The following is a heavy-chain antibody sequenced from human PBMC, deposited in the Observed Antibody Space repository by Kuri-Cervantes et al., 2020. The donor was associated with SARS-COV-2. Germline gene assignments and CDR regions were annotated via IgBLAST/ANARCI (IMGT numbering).Heavy chain of an antibody. Sequence: GGSLRLSCAASAFTFSSYAMHWVRQAPGKGLEWVAIISYDGSNKYYADSVKGRFTISRDNSENTLYLQMNSLRAEDTAVYYCARDRVGVHDYWGQGTLVTVSS. CDR1: AFTFSSYA. CDR2: ISYDGSNK. J-gene: IGHJ4*02. CDR3: ARDRVGVHDY. D-gene: IGHD2-21*01. V-gene: IGHV3-30-3*01.